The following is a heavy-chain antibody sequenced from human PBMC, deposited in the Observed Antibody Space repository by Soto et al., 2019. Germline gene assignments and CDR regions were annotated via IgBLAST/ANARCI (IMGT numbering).Heavy chain of an antibody. D-gene: IGHD1-26*01. Sequence: EVQLVESGGGLVQPGGSLRLSCAASGFTFSSYDMHWVRQATGKGLEWVSAIGTAGDTYYPGSVKGRFTISRENAKNSLYLQMNSLRAGDTAVYYCARGGSYTHGMDVWGQGTTVTVSS. CDR3: ARGGSYTHGMDV. V-gene: IGHV3-13*01. CDR2: IGTAGDT. J-gene: IGHJ6*02. CDR1: GFTFSSYD.